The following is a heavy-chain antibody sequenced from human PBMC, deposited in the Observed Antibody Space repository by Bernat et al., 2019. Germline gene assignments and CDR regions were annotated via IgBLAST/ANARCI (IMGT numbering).Heavy chain of an antibody. CDR1: GFSLDTSGAG. CDR2: IYWDDDK. J-gene: IGHJ4*02. Sequence: QITLKESGPTLVKPTQTLTLTCTFSGFSLDTSGAGVAWIRQPPGKALEWLALIYWDDDKRYSPFLKSRLTITKDTSKNQVVLTMNNMDPVDTATYYCAHKPQHSGGWFITSFHSWGQGTLVAVSS. V-gene: IGHV2-5*02. D-gene: IGHD6-19*01. CDR3: AHKPQHSGGWFITSFHS.